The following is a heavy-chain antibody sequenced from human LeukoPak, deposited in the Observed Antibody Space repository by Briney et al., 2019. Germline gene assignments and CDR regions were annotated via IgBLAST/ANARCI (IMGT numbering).Heavy chain of an antibody. J-gene: IGHJ4*02. CDR1: GGSFSGYY. CDR2: INHSGST. D-gene: IGHD5-18*01. V-gene: IGHV4-34*01. Sequence: SETLSLTCAVYGGSFSGYYWSWIRQPPGKGLEWIGEINHSGSTNYNPSLKSRVTISVDTSKNQFSLKLSSVTAADTAVYYCARVHSNYLQLWLSHFDYWGQRTLVTVSS. CDR3: ARVHSNYLQLWLSHFDY.